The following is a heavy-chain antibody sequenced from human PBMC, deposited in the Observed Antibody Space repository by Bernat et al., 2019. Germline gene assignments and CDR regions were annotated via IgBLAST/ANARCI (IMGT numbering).Heavy chain of an antibody. CDR3: AREDSSSWYYYYYGMDV. CDR1: GFTFSSYA. V-gene: IGHV3-64*01. Sequence: EVQLVESGGGLVQPGGSLRLSCAASGFTFSSYAMHWVRQAPGKGLEYVSAISSNGGSTYYANSVKDRFTISRDNSKNTLYLQMGSLRAEDMAVYYRAREDSSSWYYYYYGMDVWGQGTTVTVS. CDR2: ISSNGGST. D-gene: IGHD6-13*01. J-gene: IGHJ6*02.